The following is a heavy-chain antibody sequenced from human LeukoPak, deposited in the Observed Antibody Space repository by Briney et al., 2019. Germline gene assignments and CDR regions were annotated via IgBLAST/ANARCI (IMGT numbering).Heavy chain of an antibody. CDR1: GGSFSGYY. CDR2: IYHSGST. V-gene: IGHV4-30-2*01. D-gene: IGHD1-26*01. J-gene: IGHJ4*02. Sequence: SETLSLTCAVYGGSFSGYYWSWIRQPPGKGLEWIGYIYHSGSTYYNPSLKSRVTISVDRSKNQFSLKLSSVTAADTAVYYCARVAPGELDYYFDYWGQGTLVTVSS. CDR3: ARVAPGELDYYFDY.